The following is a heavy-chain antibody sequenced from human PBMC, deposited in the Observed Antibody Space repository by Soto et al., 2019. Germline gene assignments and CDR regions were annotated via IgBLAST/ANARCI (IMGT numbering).Heavy chain of an antibody. V-gene: IGHV3-74*01. D-gene: IGHD2-15*01. CDR1: GFTFSSYW. J-gene: IGHJ4*02. CDR2: INSDGSST. Sequence: EVQLVESGGGLVQPGESLRLSCAASGFTFSSYWMHWVRQAPGKGLVWVSRINSDGSSTSYAGSVKGPFTISRDNDKKTLYLQMNSLRAEDTAVYYCVRTSLVVAAATREDYWGQGTLVTVSS. CDR3: VRTSLVVAAATREDY.